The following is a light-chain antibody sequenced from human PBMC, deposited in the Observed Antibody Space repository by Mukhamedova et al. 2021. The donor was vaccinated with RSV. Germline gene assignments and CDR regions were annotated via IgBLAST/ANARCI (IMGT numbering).Light chain of an antibody. J-gene: IGLJ3*02. V-gene: IGLV3-9*01. CDR1: GIGSKN. Sequence: ITCGGNGIGSKNVHWYQQKAGQAPVLVIYRDINRPSGIPERVSGSNSGNTATLTISRAQAGDEADYYCQVWDSSTAVFGGGTKLT. CDR3: QVWDSSTAV. CDR2: RDI.